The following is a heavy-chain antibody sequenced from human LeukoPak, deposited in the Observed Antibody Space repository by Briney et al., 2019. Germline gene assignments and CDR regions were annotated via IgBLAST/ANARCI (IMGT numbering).Heavy chain of an antibody. V-gene: IGHV3-21*04. Sequence: GGSLRLSCAASGFTFSSYSMNWVRQAPGKGLEWVSSISSGSSYIYYADSVKGRFTISRDNAKNSLYLQMNSLRAEDTAVYHCAKDPDCTSGVCYTFFDYWGQGTLVTVSS. D-gene: IGHD2-8*01. CDR3: AKDPDCTSGVCYTFFDY. CDR1: GFTFSSYS. CDR2: ISSGSSYI. J-gene: IGHJ4*02.